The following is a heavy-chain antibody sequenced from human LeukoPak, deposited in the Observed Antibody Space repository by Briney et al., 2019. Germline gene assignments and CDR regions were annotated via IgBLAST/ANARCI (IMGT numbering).Heavy chain of an antibody. CDR1: GGSLRNYY. V-gene: IGHV4-34*01. J-gene: IGHJ4*02. CDR2: INHSGST. D-gene: IGHD3-22*01. CDR3: ARGPDFYDSSGYYPI. Sequence: SETLSLTCAVYGGSLRNYYWSWIRQPPGKGLEWIGEINHSGSTKYNPSLKSRVTISVDRSKNQFFLKLSSVTAADTAVYYCARGPDFYDSSGYYPIWGQGTLVT.